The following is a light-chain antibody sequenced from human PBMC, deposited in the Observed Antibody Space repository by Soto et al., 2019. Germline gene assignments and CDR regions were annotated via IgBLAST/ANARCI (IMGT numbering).Light chain of an antibody. V-gene: IGLV2-11*01. J-gene: IGLJ3*02. CDR1: SSDVGAYNY. CDR3: CSYAGSYSWV. Sequence: QSALTQPRSESGSPGQSVTISCTGTSSDVGAYNYVSWYQHHPGKAPKVMIYDVSERPSGVPDRFSGSKSDNKASLTISGLQAEDEADYYCCSYAGSYSWVFGGGTKLPS. CDR2: DVS.